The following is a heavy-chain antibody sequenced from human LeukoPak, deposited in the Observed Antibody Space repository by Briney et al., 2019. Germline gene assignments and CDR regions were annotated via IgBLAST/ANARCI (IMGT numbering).Heavy chain of an antibody. CDR1: DDSITMYY. CDR2: VDHTGST. CDR3: ARETSQKGAHYMDV. V-gene: IGHV4-59*01. Sequence: PSETLSLTCSVSDDSITMYYWTWIRQPPGKGLEWIGYVDHTGSTNFNPSLNGRVSISRDTTNNLFSLRLRSVTAADTAVYYCARETSQKGAHYMDVWGKGTTVTISS. D-gene: IGHD3-16*01. J-gene: IGHJ6*03.